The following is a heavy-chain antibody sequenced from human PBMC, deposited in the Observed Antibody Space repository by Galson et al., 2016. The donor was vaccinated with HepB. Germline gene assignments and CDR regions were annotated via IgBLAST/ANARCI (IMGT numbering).Heavy chain of an antibody. CDR2: ISAYNGNT. V-gene: IGHV1-18*04. Sequence: SGYTFTSYGISWVRQAPGQGLEWMGWISAYNGNTNYAQKLQGRVTMTTDTSTSTAYMELRSLRSDDTAVYYCARGGDYYDSSGYYYVAPGPEFDYWGQGTLVTVSS. J-gene: IGHJ4*02. CDR1: GYTFTSYG. CDR3: ARGGDYYDSSGYYYVAPGPEFDY. D-gene: IGHD3-22*01.